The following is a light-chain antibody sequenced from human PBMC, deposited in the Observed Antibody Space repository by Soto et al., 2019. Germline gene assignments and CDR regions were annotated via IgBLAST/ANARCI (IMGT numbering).Light chain of an antibody. CDR3: QQTYSIPWT. Sequence: DIPMTQSPSSLSAFVGDRLTITCRASQSVDNSLNWYQHKPGKAPKLLISVASTLQTGVPSRFSGSGSGTDFTLTISSLQPEDFATYDCQQTYSIPWTFGQGTKVEI. V-gene: IGKV1-39*01. J-gene: IGKJ1*01. CDR1: QSVDNS. CDR2: VAS.